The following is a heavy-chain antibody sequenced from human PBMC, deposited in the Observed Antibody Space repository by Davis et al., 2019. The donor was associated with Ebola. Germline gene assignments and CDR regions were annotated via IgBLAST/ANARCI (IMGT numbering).Heavy chain of an antibody. CDR1: GGTFSSYA. Sequence: ASVKVSCKASGGTFSSYAISWVRQAPGQGLEWMGWISAYNGNTNYAQKLQGRVTMTTDTSTSTAYMELRSLRSDDTAVYYCARTYYYDSSGYYYVEYWGQGTLVTVSS. CDR3: ARTYYYDSSGYYYVEY. CDR2: ISAYNGNT. V-gene: IGHV1-18*01. J-gene: IGHJ4*02. D-gene: IGHD3-22*01.